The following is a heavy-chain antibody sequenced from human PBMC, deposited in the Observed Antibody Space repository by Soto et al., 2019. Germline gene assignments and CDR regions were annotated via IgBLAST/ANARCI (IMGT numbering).Heavy chain of an antibody. Sequence: PGGSLRLSSAASGFTFSNAWMSWVRQAPGKGLEWVGRIKSKTDGGTTGYAAPVKGRFTISRDDSKNTLYLQMNSLKTEDTAVYYCTTGLYGSGSSGGMDVWGQGTTVTVPS. CDR2: IKSKTDGGTT. V-gene: IGHV3-15*01. J-gene: IGHJ6*02. D-gene: IGHD3-10*01. CDR1: GFTFSNAW. CDR3: TTGLYGSGSSGGMDV.